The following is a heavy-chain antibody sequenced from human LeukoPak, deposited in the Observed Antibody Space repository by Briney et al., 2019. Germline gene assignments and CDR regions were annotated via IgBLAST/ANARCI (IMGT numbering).Heavy chain of an antibody. CDR1: GFTFSDHW. CDR2: IKTDGSWT. Sequence: GGSLRLSCAASGFTFSDHWMHWVRQVPGKGLVWVSRIKTDGSWTNDADSVKGRFTIPRDNAENTLYLQMNSLRVEDTAVYYCVRGVGGSSYLDYWGQGALVTVSS. V-gene: IGHV3-74*01. J-gene: IGHJ4*02. D-gene: IGHD3-16*01. CDR3: VRGVGGSSYLDY.